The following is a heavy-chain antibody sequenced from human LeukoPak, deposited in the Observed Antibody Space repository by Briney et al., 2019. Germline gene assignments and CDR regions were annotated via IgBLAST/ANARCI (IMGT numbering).Heavy chain of an antibody. D-gene: IGHD2-2*01. Sequence: GGSLRLSCAASGFTFSSYWMYWVRQAPGKGLVWVSRIDSDGSSTSYADSVKGRFTISRDNAKNTLYLQMNSLRAEDTAVYYCARIYCSSTSCYHYFGHWGQGTLVTVSS. CDR1: GFTFSSYW. V-gene: IGHV3-74*01. J-gene: IGHJ4*02. CDR2: IDSDGSST. CDR3: ARIYCSSTSCYHYFGH.